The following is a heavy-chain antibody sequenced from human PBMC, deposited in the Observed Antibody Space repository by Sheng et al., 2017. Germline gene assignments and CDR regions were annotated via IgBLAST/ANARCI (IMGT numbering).Heavy chain of an antibody. CDR1: GYTFTSYY. D-gene: IGHD3-3*01. CDR2: INPSGGST. CDR3: ARGRPFWSGYSYYYYYGMDV. Sequence: QVQLVQSGVEVKKPGASVKVSCKASGYTFTSYYMHWVRQAPGQGLEWMGIINPSGGSTSYAQKFQGRVTMTRDTSTSTVYMELSSLRSEDTAVYYCARGRPFWSGYSYYYYYGMDVWGQGTTVTVSS. J-gene: IGHJ6*02. V-gene: IGHV1-46*01.